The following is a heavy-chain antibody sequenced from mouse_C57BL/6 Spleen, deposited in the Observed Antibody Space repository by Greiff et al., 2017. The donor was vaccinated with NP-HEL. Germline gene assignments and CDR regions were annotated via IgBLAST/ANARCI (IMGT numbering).Heavy chain of an antibody. V-gene: IGHV5-4*01. CDR3: ARDSSGYGAFAY. CDR1: GFTFSSYA. Sequence: EVKLMESGGGLVKPGGSLKLSCAASGFTFSSYAMSWVRQTPEKRLEWVATISDGGSYTYYPDNVKGRFTISRDNAKNNLYLQMSHLKSEDTAMYYCARDSSGYGAFAYWGQGTLVTVSA. J-gene: IGHJ3*01. CDR2: ISDGGSYT. D-gene: IGHD3-2*02.